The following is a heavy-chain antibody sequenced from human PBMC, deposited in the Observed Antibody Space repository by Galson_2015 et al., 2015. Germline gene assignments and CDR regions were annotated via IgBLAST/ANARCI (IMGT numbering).Heavy chain of an antibody. CDR2: IDWDDDK. Sequence: LEWLARIDWDDDKFYSTSLKTRLTISKDTSKNQVVLTMTNMDPVDTATYHCARVSGYCSGGTCFSYYMDVWGNGTTVTVSS. J-gene: IGHJ6*03. D-gene: IGHD2-15*01. V-gene: IGHV2-70*04. CDR3: ARVSGYCSGGTCFSYYMDV.